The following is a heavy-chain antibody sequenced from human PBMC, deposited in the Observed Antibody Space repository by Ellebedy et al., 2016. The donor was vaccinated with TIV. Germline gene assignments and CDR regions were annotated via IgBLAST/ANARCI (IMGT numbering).Heavy chain of an antibody. CDR1: GFTFSSYA. V-gene: IGHV3-23*01. D-gene: IGHD3-16*01. CDR3: AKDPLNYVWGSADTDY. Sequence: GGSLRLSXAASGFTFSSYAMSWVRQAPGKGLEWVSAISGSGGSTYYADSVKGRFTISRDNSKNTLYLQMNSLRAEDTAVYYCAKDPLNYVWGSADTDYWGQGTLVTVSS. CDR2: ISGSGGST. J-gene: IGHJ4*02.